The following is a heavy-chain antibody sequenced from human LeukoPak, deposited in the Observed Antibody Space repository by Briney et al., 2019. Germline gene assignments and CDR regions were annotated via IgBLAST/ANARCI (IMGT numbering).Heavy chain of an antibody. CDR3: ARATGHHYYGSGSYYHDY. J-gene: IGHJ4*02. D-gene: IGHD3-10*01. CDR1: GYTFINYY. V-gene: IGHV1-46*01. Sequence: ASVKVSCKASGYTFINYYMHWVRQAPGQGLEWMGIINPSGGGTSYAQKFQGRVTMTRDTSTSTVYMELSSLRSEDTAVYYCARATGHHYYGSGSYYHDYWGQGTLVTVSS. CDR2: INPSGGGT.